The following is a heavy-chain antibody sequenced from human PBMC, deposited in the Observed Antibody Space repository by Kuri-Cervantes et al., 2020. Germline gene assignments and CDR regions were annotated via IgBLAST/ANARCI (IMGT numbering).Heavy chain of an antibody. D-gene: IGHD2-2*03. J-gene: IGHJ5*02. CDR1: GSSISSGYY. V-gene: IGHV4-38-2*02. CDR3: ARVGSQGGYCSITSCYGNWFDP. CDR2: IYQRGTT. Sequence: GSLRLSCSVSGSSISSGYYWGWIRQPPGKGLECIGTIYQRGTTYYNASLKSRVTISVDTSKNQFSLKLSSVTAADTAVYYCARVGSQGGYCSITSCYGNWFDPCGQGTLVTVSS.